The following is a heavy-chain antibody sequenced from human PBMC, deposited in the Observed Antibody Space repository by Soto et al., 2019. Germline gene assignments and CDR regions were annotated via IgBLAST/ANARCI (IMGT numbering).Heavy chain of an antibody. Sequence: QVQLVQSGAEVKQPGASVKVSCKVYGGMFKTYAIHWVRQAPGQGLEWFGWMSPDTGHSVPSWKFQGRVTLTTNTSMSTSFMELSNLRPEATALYYCATPVRIEDLFGSWGRGTQVTVSS. CDR2: MSPDTGHS. D-gene: IGHD4-17*01. CDR1: GGMFKTYA. CDR3: ATPVRIEDLFGS. J-gene: IGHJ5*01. V-gene: IGHV1-8*02.